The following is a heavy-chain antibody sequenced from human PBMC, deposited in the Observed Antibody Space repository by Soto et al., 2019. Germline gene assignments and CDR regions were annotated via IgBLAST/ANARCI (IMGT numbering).Heavy chain of an antibody. CDR1: GYTFTSYG. V-gene: IGHV1-18*04. J-gene: IGHJ4*02. CDR2: ISAYNGNT. Sequence: GASVKVPCKASGYTFTSYGISWVRQAPGQGLEWMGWISAYNGNTNYAQKLQGRVTMTTDTSTSTAYMELRSLRSDDTAVYYCARRGRGIAAAGDFDYWGQGTLVTVSS. D-gene: IGHD6-13*01. CDR3: ARRGRGIAAAGDFDY.